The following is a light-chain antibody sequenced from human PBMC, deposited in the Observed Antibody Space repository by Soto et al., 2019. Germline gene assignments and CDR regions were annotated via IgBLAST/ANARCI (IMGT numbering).Light chain of an antibody. J-gene: IGLJ1*01. CDR1: SSDIGAYNR. CDR2: EVS. V-gene: IGLV2-14*01. Sequence: QSVLTQSASVSGSPGQSITISCTGTSSDIGAYNRVSWYQQHPGKAPKLMIFEVSNRPSGVSSRFSGSKSGYTASLTISGLQAEDGADYYCLSFTTSSTPCVFGPGTKLTVL. CDR3: LSFTTSSTPCV.